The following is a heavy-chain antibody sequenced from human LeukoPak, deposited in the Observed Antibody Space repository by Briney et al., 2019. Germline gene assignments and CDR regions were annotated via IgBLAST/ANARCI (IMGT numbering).Heavy chain of an antibody. Sequence: PGRFLRLSCAASGFTFSSYGMHWVRQAPGKGLEWVSSFGTRSSSIYYAHSVTGRFIVSRDNAKNSLFLQMNSLRAEDTAVYYCARENDQGFDYWGQGTLVTVSS. CDR2: FGTRSSSI. CDR3: ARENDQGFDY. J-gene: IGHJ4*02. CDR1: GFTFSSYG. V-gene: IGHV3-21*01. D-gene: IGHD3-16*01.